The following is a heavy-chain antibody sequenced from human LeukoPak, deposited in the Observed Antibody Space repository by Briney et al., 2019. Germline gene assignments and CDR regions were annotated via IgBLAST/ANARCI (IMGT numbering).Heavy chain of an antibody. CDR3: AKDFHYYDSSGYWWLWGEGGLTALFDY. V-gene: IGHV3-23*01. CDR1: GFTFSDYA. J-gene: IGHJ4*02. Sequence: GGSLRLSCAASGFTFSDYAMSWVRQAPGKGMEWLSVISGGSNGSTYYADSVKGRFTISRDNSKNTLYLQMNGLRAEDTAVYYCAKDFHYYDSSGYWWLWGEGGLTALFDYWGQGTLVTVSS. CDR2: ISGGSNGST. D-gene: IGHD3-22*01.